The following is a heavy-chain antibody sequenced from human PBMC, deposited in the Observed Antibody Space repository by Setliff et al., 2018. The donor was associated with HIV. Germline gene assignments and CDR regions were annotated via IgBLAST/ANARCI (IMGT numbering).Heavy chain of an antibody. CDR1: GGSISSGTYY. V-gene: IGHV4-61*02. CDR2: SHTSGST. D-gene: IGHD5-12*01. CDR3: ARGSGYDSYYYYYMDV. Sequence: PSETLSLTCTVSGGSISSGTYYWSWIRQPAGKGLEWIGRSHTSGSTNYNPSLKSRVTISVDTSKTQFSLKLSSVTAADTAVYYCARGSGYDSYYYYYMDVWGKGTTVTVSS. J-gene: IGHJ6*03.